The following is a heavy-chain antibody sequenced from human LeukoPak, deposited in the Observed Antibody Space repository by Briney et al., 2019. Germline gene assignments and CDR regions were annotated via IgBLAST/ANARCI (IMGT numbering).Heavy chain of an antibody. CDR2: VFYSGST. CDR1: GVSISRTNYY. D-gene: IGHD2-8*02. Sequence: SETLYLTCTVSGVSISRTNYYWGWIRQSPEMGLEWIGSVFYSGSTYYNPSLKSRVTISIDTSKNQISLKLRSVTAADTAVYYCARLPTGVAGGDYFDSWGQGTLVTVSS. J-gene: IGHJ4*02. CDR3: ARLPTGVAGGDYFDS. V-gene: IGHV4-39*01.